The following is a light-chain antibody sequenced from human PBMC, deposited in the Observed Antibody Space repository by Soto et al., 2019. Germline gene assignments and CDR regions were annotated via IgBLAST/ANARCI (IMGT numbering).Light chain of an antibody. CDR3: QQYNNWPSYT. CDR2: DAS. CDR1: QNVSSY. Sequence: EIVFPHYDATLSFSGGGIATLSCMASQNVSSYLAWYQQKPGQAPRLLIYDASTRATGIPARFSGSGSGTEFSLTISSLQSEDFAVYYCQQYNNWPSYTLGQGTRLEIK. V-gene: IGKV3-15*01. J-gene: IGKJ5*01.